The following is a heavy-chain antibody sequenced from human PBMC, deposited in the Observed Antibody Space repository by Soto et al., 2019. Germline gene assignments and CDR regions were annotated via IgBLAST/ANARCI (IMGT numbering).Heavy chain of an antibody. J-gene: IGHJ5*02. CDR2: MNPNSGNT. D-gene: IGHD3-3*01. Sequence: ASVNVSCKASGYTFTSYDINWVRQATGQGLEWMGWMNPNSGNTGYAQKFQGRVTMTRNTSISTAYMELSSLRSEDTAVYYCARGMHDFWSGYNWFDPWGQGTLVTVSS. V-gene: IGHV1-8*01. CDR1: GYTFTSYD. CDR3: ARGMHDFWSGYNWFDP.